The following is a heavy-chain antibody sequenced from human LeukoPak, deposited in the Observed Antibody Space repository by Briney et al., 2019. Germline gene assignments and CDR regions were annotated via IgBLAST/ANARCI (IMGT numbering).Heavy chain of an antibody. CDR3: AKALLYDYYYYYGMDV. CDR2: ISGSGSST. J-gene: IGHJ6*02. CDR1: GFTFSSYA. D-gene: IGHD5/OR15-5a*01. V-gene: IGHV3-23*01. Sequence: GGSRRLSCAPSGFTFSSYATRWVRQAAGEGLEWVSVISGSGSSTYYADSVKGRFTISRDNSKNTMYLQMNSLRAEDTAVYYCAKALLYDYYYYYGMDVWGQGTTVTVSS.